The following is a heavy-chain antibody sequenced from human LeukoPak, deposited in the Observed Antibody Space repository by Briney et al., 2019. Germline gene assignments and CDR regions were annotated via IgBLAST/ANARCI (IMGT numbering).Heavy chain of an antibody. CDR2: ISSSSSNI. Sequence: GGSLRLSCGASGFTFSSYEMNWVRQAPGKGLEWVSFISSSSSNIYYADSVKGRFTISRDNAKNSLYLQMNSLRDEDTAVYYCARLYYYGSGSSDYWGQATLVSVSS. J-gene: IGHJ4*02. V-gene: IGHV3-48*02. D-gene: IGHD3-10*01. CDR1: GFTFSSYE. CDR3: ARLYYYGSGSSDY.